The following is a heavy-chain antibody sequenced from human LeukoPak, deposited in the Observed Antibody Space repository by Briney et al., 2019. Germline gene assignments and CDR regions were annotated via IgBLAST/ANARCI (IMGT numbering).Heavy chain of an antibody. CDR2: IYYSGST. D-gene: IGHD3-10*01. J-gene: IGHJ4*02. CDR3: ARDNYRPAWFYY. V-gene: IGHV4-59*12. Sequence: SETLSLTCTVSGGSISSYYWSWIRQPPGKGLEWIGYIYYSGSTNYNPSLKSRVTISVDTSKNQFSLKLTSVTAADTAVYFCARDNYRPAWFYYWGQGALVTVPS. CDR1: GGSISSYY.